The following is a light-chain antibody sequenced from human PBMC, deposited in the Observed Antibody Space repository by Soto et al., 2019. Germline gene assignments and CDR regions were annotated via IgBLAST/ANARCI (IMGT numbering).Light chain of an antibody. CDR2: GAS. CDR1: QGISNY. J-gene: IGKJ1*01. V-gene: IGKV3-15*01. CDR3: RRYNNLPRT. Sequence: EIEMTQSPASLSVPPGERATITCRASQGISNYLAWYQQKPGQAPKLLIYGASTRATGIPARFSGSGSGTEFTLTISSLQSEDFALYYCRRYNNLPRTFGQGTKVDIK.